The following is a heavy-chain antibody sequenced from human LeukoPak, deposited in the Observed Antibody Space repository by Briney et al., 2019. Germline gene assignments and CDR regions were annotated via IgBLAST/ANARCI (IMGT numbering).Heavy chain of an antibody. D-gene: IGHD5-12*01. CDR1: GGSISSSY. Sequence: SETLSLTCTVSGGSISSSYWSWIRQPPGKGLGWIGYIYYTGSSSYNPSLKSRVTISLDASKNQFSLRLSSVTAADTAVYYCARDNASGYDYRFDYWGQGTLVTVSS. CDR3: ARDNASGYDYRFDY. J-gene: IGHJ4*02. V-gene: IGHV4-59*01. CDR2: IYYTGSS.